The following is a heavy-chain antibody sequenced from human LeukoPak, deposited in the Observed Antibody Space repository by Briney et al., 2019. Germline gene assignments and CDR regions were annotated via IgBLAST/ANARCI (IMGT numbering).Heavy chain of an antibody. V-gene: IGHV3-48*03. CDR2: ISSSGTTI. CDR1: GFTFSSYE. J-gene: IGHJ3*02. D-gene: IGHD3-10*01. Sequence: PGGSLRLSCAASGFTFSSYEMNWVRQAPGKGLEWVSYISSSGTTIFSADSVKGRFTISRDNAKNSLYLQMNSLRAEDTAVYYCARDGRYYYGPGSYESAFDIWGQGTMVTVSS. CDR3: ARDGRYYYGPGSYESAFDI.